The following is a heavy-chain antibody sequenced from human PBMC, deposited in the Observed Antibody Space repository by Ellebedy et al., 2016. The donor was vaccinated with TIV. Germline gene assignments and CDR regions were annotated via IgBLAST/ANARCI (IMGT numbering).Heavy chain of an antibody. CDR3: ARVDIP. Sequence: GSLRLXXTVSGYSIISAYYWGWVRQSPGKGLEWIGNINHRGSTYYNPSLKSRVTLSVDTSKNQLSLEVTSVTAADTAMYYCARVDIPWGQGTLVTVSS. V-gene: IGHV4-38-2*02. J-gene: IGHJ5*02. CDR2: INHRGST. D-gene: IGHD2-15*01. CDR1: GYSIISAYY.